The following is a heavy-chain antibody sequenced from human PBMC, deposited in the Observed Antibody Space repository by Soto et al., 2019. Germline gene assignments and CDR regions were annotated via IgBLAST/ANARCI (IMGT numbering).Heavy chain of an antibody. D-gene: IGHD3-3*01. CDR3: ARGFYRVGMDV. CDR2: ISYDGSNK. J-gene: IGHJ6*02. Sequence: GGSLRLSCAASGFTFSSYAMHWVRQAPGKGLEWVAVISYDGSNKYYADSVKGRFTISRDNSKNTLYLQMNSLRAEDTAVYYCARGFYRVGMDVWGQGTTVTVSS. CDR1: GFTFSSYA. V-gene: IGHV3-30-3*01.